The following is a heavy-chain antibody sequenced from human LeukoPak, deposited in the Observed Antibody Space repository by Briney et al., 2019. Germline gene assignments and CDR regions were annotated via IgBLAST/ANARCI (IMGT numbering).Heavy chain of an antibody. V-gene: IGHV4-31*03. CDR2: IYYSGST. J-gene: IGHJ4*02. Sequence: PSQTLSLTCTVSGGSISSGGYYWSWIRQHPGKGLEWIGYIYYSGSTNYNPSLKSRVTMSVDTSKNQFSLKLSSVTAADTAVYYCARSYDSSGYYYFDYWGQGTLVTVSS. CDR3: ARSYDSSGYYYFDY. D-gene: IGHD3-22*01. CDR1: GGSISSGGYY.